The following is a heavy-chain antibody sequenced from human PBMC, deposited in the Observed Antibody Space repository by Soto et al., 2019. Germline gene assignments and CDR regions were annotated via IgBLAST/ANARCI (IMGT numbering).Heavy chain of an antibody. CDR1: GGSISSGGYY. CDR3: ARYCSGGSCQHMAFDI. CDR2: IYYSGST. V-gene: IGHV4-31*03. J-gene: IGHJ3*02. Sequence: PSETLSLTCTVSGGSISSGGYYWSWIRQHPGKGLEWIGYIYYSGSTYYNPSLKSRVTISVDTSKNQFSLKLSSVTAADTAVYYCARYCSGGSCQHMAFDIWGQGTMVTVS. D-gene: IGHD2-15*01.